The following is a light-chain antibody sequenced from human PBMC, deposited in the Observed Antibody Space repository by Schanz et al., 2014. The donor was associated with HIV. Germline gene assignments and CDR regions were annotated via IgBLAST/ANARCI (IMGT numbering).Light chain of an antibody. CDR1: SSDVGAYNP. CDR2: DVS. CDR3: SSFTSSNTWV. J-gene: IGLJ3*02. Sequence: QSVLTQPASVSGSPGQSITISCTGTSSDVGAYNPASWFQQYPGKAPKLIIYDVSNRPSGVSNRFSGSKSANTASLTISGLQAEDEADYHCSSFTSSNTWVFGGGTKVTVL. V-gene: IGLV2-14*01.